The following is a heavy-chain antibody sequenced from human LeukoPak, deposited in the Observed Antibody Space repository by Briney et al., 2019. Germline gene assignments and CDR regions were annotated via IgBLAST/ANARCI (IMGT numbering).Heavy chain of an antibody. CDR1: GVPISSYY. CDR3: ARWYYDSSGYRYFDY. D-gene: IGHD3-22*01. V-gene: IGHV4-59*01. J-gene: IGHJ4*02. CDR2: IDYSGNT. Sequence: SETLSLTCTVSGVPISSYYWSWIRQPPGKGLEWIGYIDYSGNTNYNPSLKSRVTISVDTSKNQFSLKLSSVTAADTAVYYCARWYYDSSGYRYFDYWGQGTLVTVSS.